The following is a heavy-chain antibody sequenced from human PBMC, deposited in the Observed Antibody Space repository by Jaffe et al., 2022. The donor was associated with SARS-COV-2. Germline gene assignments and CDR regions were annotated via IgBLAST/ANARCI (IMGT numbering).Heavy chain of an antibody. CDR3: ARFRVGITGTNSDY. V-gene: IGHV1-46*02. CDR1: GFTFNNYY. CDR2: INPSGGNT. D-gene: IGHD1-7*01. Sequence: QVQLVQSGAEVKKPGTSVRLSCRASGFTFNNYYTHWVRQAPGQGLEWMGVINPSGGNTNSAEKFQGRLTMTRDRSTTTVYMELSSLTSEDTAVYYCARFRVGITGTNSDYWGQGTLVIVSS. J-gene: IGHJ4*02.